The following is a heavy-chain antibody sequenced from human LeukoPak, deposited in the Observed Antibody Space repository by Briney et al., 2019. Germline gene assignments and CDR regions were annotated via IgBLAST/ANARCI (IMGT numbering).Heavy chain of an antibody. D-gene: IGHD5-24*01. CDR2: VNRDGSEK. J-gene: IGHJ4*02. CDR3: TRTPDGPDY. V-gene: IGHV3-7*03. Sequence: GGSLRLSCAASGFTFSNYWMTWFRRAPGKGLEWVANVNRDGSEKYYVDSLKGRFTISRDNAKNSLYLQMNSLRAEDTAVYYCTRTPDGPDYWGQGTLVTVSS. CDR1: GFTFSNYW.